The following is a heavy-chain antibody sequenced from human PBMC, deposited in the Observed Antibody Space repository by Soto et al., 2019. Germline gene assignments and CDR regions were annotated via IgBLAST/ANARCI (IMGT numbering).Heavy chain of an antibody. CDR2: ISSSSSYI. J-gene: IGHJ3*02. Sequence: EVPLVESGGGLVKPGGSLRLSCAASGFTFSSYSMNWVRKAPGKGLGWVSSISSSSSYIYYADSVKGRFTISRDNAKNSLYLQMNSLRAEDTAVYYCARGYHYYDSSGYDKWDAFDIWGQGTMVTVSS. CDR1: GFTFSSYS. V-gene: IGHV3-21*01. CDR3: ARGYHYYDSSGYDKWDAFDI. D-gene: IGHD3-22*01.